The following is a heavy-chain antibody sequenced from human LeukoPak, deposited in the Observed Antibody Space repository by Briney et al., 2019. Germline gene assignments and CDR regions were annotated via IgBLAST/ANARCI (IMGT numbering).Heavy chain of an antibody. CDR2: IFASGTT. CDR3: VQDGPLRSDY. D-gene: IGHD3-16*01. V-gene: IGHV4-4*07. CDR1: GASISTYY. Sequence: SETLSLTCTVSGASISTYYWSWIRQPAGKGLEWVGRIFASGTTNYNPSLESRVAMSVDTSKNQFSLNLSSVTAADTANYYCVQDGPLRSDYWGQGTLVTVSS. J-gene: IGHJ4*02.